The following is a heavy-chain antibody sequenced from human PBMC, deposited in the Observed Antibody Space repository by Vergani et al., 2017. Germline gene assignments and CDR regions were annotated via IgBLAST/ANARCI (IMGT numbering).Heavy chain of an antibody. V-gene: IGHV3-11*01. Sequence: QVQLVESGGGLVKPGGSLRLSCAASGFTFSDYYMSWIRQAPGKGLEWVSYISSSGRTIYYADAVKGRFTISRDNAKNTLYLQMNSLRAAETAVYYCARDISLVFWYSSSWPSFDYWGQGTLVTVSS. J-gene: IGHJ4*02. CDR1: GFTFSDYY. CDR2: ISSSGRTI. CDR3: ARDISLVFWYSSSWPSFDY. D-gene: IGHD6-13*01.